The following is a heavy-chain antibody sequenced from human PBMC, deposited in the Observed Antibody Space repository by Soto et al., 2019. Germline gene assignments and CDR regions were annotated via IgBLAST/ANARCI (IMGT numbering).Heavy chain of an antibody. Sequence: GGSLRLSCAASGFTFSSYAMSWVRQAPGKGLEWVSAISGSGGSTYYADSVKGRFTITRDNSKNTLYLQMNSLRAEDTAVYYCARPPRGSSPPHWGQGTLVTVSS. D-gene: IGHD6-6*01. CDR3: ARPPRGSSPPH. CDR1: GFTFSSYA. CDR2: ISGSGGST. V-gene: IGHV3-23*01. J-gene: IGHJ1*01.